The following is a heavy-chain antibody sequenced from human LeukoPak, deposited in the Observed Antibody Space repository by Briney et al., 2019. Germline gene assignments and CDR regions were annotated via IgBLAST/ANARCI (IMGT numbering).Heavy chain of an antibody. Sequence: SETLSLSCTGSGGSISSYYWSWIRQPPGKGLEWIGYIYYSGSTNYNPSLKSRVTISVDTSKNQFSLKLSSVTAADTAVYYCARLSTYYDILTGYYTSYYFDYWGQGTLVTVSS. CDR2: IYYSGST. CDR1: GGSISSYY. V-gene: IGHV4-59*08. J-gene: IGHJ4*02. D-gene: IGHD3-9*01. CDR3: ARLSTYYDILTGYYTSYYFDY.